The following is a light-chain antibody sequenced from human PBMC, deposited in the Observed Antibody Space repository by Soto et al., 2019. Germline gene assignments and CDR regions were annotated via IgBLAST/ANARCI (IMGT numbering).Light chain of an antibody. Sequence: IQMTQSPSSLSASVGDRVTITCRTSQGISNFLAWYQQKPGKVPKLLIFDASTLQTGVPSRFGGGGSGTEFTLTISGLQPDDFATYYCQQYNSYSPWTFGPGTKVDIK. J-gene: IGKJ1*01. CDR2: DAS. CDR3: QQYNSYSPWT. V-gene: IGKV1-13*02. CDR1: QGISNF.